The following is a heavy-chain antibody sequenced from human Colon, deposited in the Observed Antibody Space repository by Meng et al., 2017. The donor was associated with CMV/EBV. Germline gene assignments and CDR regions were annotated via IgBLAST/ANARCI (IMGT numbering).Heavy chain of an antibody. CDR1: GFPIVSHY. D-gene: IGHD4-11*01. J-gene: IGHJ4*02. V-gene: IGHV3-53*01. Sequence: GESLKISCSASGFPIVSHYMAWVRQAPGKGLEWVSLIYAVGTPYYADSVKGRFTISRDNDKNIIDLQMSSLTADDTAIYYCVTVTTGYFDLWGQGTLVTVSS. CDR2: IYAVGTP. CDR3: VTVTTGYFDL.